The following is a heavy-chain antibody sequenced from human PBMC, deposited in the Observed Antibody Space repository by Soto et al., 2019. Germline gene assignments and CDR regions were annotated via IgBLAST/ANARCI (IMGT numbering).Heavy chain of an antibody. D-gene: IGHD6-13*01. J-gene: IGHJ4*02. Sequence: SEILSLTCAVYGGSFRGYYCSWIRQPPGKGLEWVGEINHSGSTNYNPSLKSRVTISVDTSKNQFSLKLSSVTAADTAVYYCARGPGQQLVPGAFDYWGQGTLVTVSS. V-gene: IGHV4-34*01. CDR2: INHSGST. CDR3: ARGPGQQLVPGAFDY. CDR1: GGSFRGYY.